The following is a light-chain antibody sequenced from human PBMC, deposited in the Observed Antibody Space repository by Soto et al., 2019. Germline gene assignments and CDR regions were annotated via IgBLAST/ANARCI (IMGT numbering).Light chain of an antibody. CDR3: LQYNSYSPWT. J-gene: IGKJ1*01. CDR1: QGIRND. V-gene: IGKV1-6*01. CDR2: AAS. Sequence: AIQMTQSPSSLSASVGDRVTITCRASQGIRNDLGWYQQKPGKAPKLLIYAASSLQSGVPSRFSGSGSGTDFTLTISSLQPEDFATYYCLQYNSYSPWTFGQGTKVDIK.